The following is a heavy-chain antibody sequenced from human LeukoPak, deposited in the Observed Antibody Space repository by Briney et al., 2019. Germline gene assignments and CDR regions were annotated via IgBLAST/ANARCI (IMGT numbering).Heavy chain of an antibody. CDR3: ARDRPLLFLVGAIFRSRGWFDP. J-gene: IGHJ5*02. D-gene: IGHD1-26*01. CDR1: GGSFSGYY. CDR2: INNSGST. V-gene: IGHV4-34*01. Sequence: SETLSLTCAVYGGSFSGYYWSWIRQPPGKGLEWIGEINNSGSTNYNPSLKSRVTISVDTSKNQFSLKLSSVTAADTAVYYCARDRPLLFLVGAIFRSRGWFDPWGQGTLVTVSS.